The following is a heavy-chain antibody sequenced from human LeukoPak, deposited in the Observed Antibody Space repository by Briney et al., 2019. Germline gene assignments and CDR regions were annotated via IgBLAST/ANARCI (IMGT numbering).Heavy chain of an antibody. J-gene: IGHJ5*02. CDR2: ISGTGDSP. CDR3: AKDIGWFDP. V-gene: IGHV3-23*01. CDR1: GFTFRSYA. Sequence: PGGSLRLSCAASGFTFRSYAMNWVRQAPGKGLEWVSAISGTGDSPHYADSVKGRFTISRDNSKNTLYLQMNRLRAEDTALYYWAKDIGWFDPWGQGTLVTVSS.